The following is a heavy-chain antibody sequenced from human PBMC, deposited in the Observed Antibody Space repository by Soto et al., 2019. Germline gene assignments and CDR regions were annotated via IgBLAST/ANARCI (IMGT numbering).Heavy chain of an antibody. D-gene: IGHD5-12*01. CDR3: ARDSPIGSTFSGYDAIDS. CDR1: GGAFTNDI. Sequence: QVQLVQSGAEVKKPGSSAKVSCKASGGAFTNDIITWVRQAPGQGLEWMGRIIPLLDITNYAQKFQGRVTITADKSTSTAYMELNSLISEDTAVYYCARDSPIGSTFSGYDAIDSWGQGTLVTVSS. J-gene: IGHJ4*02. CDR2: IIPLLDIT. V-gene: IGHV1-69*08.